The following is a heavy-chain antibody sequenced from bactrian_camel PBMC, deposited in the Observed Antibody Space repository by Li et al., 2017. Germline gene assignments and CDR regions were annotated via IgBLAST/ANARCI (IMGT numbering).Heavy chain of an antibody. V-gene: IGHV3S55*01. CDR2: IDNDEST. CDR1: GVTAARSC. D-gene: IGHD5*01. CDR3: ANLGDYGLEAH. J-gene: IGHJ4*01. Sequence: HVQLVESGGDSVQAGGSLRLSCTIAVSGVTAARSCMAWFRQAPGKEREIVATIDNDESTAYAESVKGRFFISRDNAKNTLYLQLNSLKTEDTAMYYCANLGDYGLEAHWGQGTQVTVS.